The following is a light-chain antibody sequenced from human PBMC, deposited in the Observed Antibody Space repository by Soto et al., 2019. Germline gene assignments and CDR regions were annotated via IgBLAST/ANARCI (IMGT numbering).Light chain of an antibody. Sequence: DIQMTQSPSSLSASVVDTVTITLLTSQSVSIYVNWYQQKPGKAPILLIYASSSLQSGVPSRFSGSGSGTEFTLTISSLQPDDFATYYCQQYNSYLRTFGQGTKVDI. V-gene: IGKV1-39*01. CDR2: ASS. J-gene: IGKJ1*01. CDR1: QSVSIY. CDR3: QQYNSYLRT.